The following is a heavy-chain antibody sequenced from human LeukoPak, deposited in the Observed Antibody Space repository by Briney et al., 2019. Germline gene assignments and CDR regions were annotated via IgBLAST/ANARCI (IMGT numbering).Heavy chain of an antibody. V-gene: IGHV3-30*03. CDR3: ATGSYPGSFSPIDN. Sequence: GGSLRVSCEVSEFTFSNYVMHWVRQAPGKGLEWMALISKDGTNKKYAESMKGRFTISRDNSKNTLYLQMNSLRAEDTAVYYCATGSYPGSFSPIDNWGQGTLVTVSS. J-gene: IGHJ4*02. CDR2: ISKDGTNK. D-gene: IGHD3-10*01. CDR1: EFTFSNYV.